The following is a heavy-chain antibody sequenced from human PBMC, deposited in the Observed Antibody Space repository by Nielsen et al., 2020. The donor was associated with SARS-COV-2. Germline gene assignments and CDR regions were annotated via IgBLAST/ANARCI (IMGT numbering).Heavy chain of an antibody. CDR1: GFTFSDSS. CDR3: TRVNPTSGSWFDAFDI. CDR2: IRSKANDYAT. Sequence: GESLKISCAASGFTFSDSSMHWVRQASGKGLECLGRIRSKANDYATDYPASVKARFIISRDDSKNTAYLLMNSLKIDDTAVYYCTRVNPTSGSWFDAFDIWGQGTLVTVSS. V-gene: IGHV3-73*01. J-gene: IGHJ3*02. D-gene: IGHD6-25*01.